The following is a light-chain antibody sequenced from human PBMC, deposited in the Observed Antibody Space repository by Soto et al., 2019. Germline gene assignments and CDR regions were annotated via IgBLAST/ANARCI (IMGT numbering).Light chain of an antibody. CDR3: QQIYSIPLV. J-gene: IGKJ1*01. V-gene: IGKV1-39*01. Sequence: DMQMTQSPSSLSASVGDRVTITCRASQTISSYLNWYQQKPGKAPKLLIYGASSLQSGVPSRFEGRGSGTDFTLTISSLRPEDSATYFCQQIYSIPLVFGQGTKVEIK. CDR2: GAS. CDR1: QTISSY.